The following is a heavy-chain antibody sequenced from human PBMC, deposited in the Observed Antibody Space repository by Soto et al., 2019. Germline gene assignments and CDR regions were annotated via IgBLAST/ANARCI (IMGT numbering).Heavy chain of an antibody. Sequence: PGGSLRLSCVAYGFAFSSYGMSWVRQAPGKGLEWVSSIGGSGGRTYYADSVKGRFTISRDNSKNTMDLQMISLRAEDTAVYYCAKSLYFGDYVKNFDSWGQGTLVTVSS. CDR2: IGGSGGRT. V-gene: IGHV3-23*01. D-gene: IGHD4-17*01. CDR1: GFAFSSYG. CDR3: AKSLYFGDYVKNFDS. J-gene: IGHJ4*02.